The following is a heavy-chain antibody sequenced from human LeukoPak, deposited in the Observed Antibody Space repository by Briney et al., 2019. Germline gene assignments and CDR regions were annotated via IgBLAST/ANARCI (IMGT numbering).Heavy chain of an antibody. CDR1: GFIFSNFV. V-gene: IGHV3-21*01. CDR2: ISGSSDYI. J-gene: IGHJ6*02. Sequence: GGSLRLSCGTSGFIFSNFVINWVRQAPGKGLEWVSCISGSSDYIYYADSVRGRFTISRDYAKHSVYLQMNSLRAEDTAVYYCARNYDSSDDYYYGIDVWGLGTTVTVSS. CDR3: ARNYDSSDDYYYGIDV. D-gene: IGHD3-22*01.